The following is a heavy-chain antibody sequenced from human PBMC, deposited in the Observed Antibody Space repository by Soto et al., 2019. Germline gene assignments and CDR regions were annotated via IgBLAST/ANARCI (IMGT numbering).Heavy chain of an antibody. CDR2: IDNDAVTT. CDR1: GFTFGSFA. Sequence: EVRLLESGGGLVQPGGSLRLSCAASGFTFGSFAMSWVRQAPGKGLEWVATIDNDAVTTYFPDSVKGRFSLSRDNSNNMLVLQMNSLRAEDTAVYFCAKFRGEESGDYHLARWGQGTRVTVSS. V-gene: IGHV3-23*01. J-gene: IGHJ4*02. CDR3: AKFRGEESGDYHLAR. D-gene: IGHD3-10*01.